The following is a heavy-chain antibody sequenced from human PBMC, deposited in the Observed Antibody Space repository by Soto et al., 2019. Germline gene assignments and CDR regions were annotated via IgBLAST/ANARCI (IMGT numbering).Heavy chain of an antibody. V-gene: IGHV2-26*01. Sequence: QVTLKESGPVLVKPTETLTLRCTVSGFSITDSEMGVSWIRQPPGQPLEWLAHIDSSVEKSYRTFLKSRLAISKDTSKSQIVLTMTNMDPADTATYYCARRQLAVAVSPWFDPWGQGIPGTVSS. CDR1: GFSITDSEMG. J-gene: IGHJ5*02. D-gene: IGHD6-13*01. CDR3: ARRQLAVAVSPWFDP. CDR2: IDSSVEK.